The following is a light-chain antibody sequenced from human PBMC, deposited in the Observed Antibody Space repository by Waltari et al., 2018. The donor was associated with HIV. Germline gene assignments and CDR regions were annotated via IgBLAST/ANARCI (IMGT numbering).Light chain of an antibody. CDR3: ATWDIGLGAVV. CDR2: ENK. J-gene: IGLJ2*01. V-gene: IGLV1-51*01. Sequence: QSVLTQPPSVSATPGQKVTISCSGSSSNIGYNYVFWYQHLPGTAPQLLIDENKKRPSGMPDRVFGSKFGTSATPGITGLQTGDDADNYCATWDIGLGAVVFGGGTKLTVL. CDR1: SSNIGYNY.